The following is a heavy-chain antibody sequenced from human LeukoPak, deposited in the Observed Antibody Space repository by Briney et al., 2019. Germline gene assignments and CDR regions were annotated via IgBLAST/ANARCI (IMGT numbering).Heavy chain of an antibody. V-gene: IGHV1-8*03. CDR1: GYTFTSYD. D-gene: IGHD4-23*01. J-gene: IGHJ6*03. CDR3: ARAPSWGGNPLGGYYPYYMDV. CDR2: MNPNSGNT. Sequence: ASVKVSCKASGYTFTSYDINWVRQATGQGLEWMGWMNPNSGNTGYAQKFQGRVTITRNTSISTAYMQLSSLRSEGTAVYYCARAPSWGGNPLGGYYPYYMDVWGKGTTVTVSS.